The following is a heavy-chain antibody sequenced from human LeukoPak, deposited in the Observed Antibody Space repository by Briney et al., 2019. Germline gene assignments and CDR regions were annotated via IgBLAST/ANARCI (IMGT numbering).Heavy chain of an antibody. Sequence: PSETLSLTCTVSGGSISNYYGNWIRQPPGKGLEWIGNIYYSGSTNYNPSLKSRVTISVDTSKNQFSLKLSSLTAADTAVYYCARRGANSGSYSHFDLWGRGTLVPVSS. CDR2: IYYSGST. V-gene: IGHV4-59*01. CDR3: ARRGANSGSYSHFDL. D-gene: IGHD1-26*01. J-gene: IGHJ2*01. CDR1: GGSISNYY.